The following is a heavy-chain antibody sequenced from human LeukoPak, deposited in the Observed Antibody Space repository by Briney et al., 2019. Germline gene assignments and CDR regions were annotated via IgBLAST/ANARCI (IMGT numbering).Heavy chain of an antibody. V-gene: IGHV4-59*01. D-gene: IGHD6-6*01. J-gene: IGHJ1*01. CDR1: GGSISSYY. Sequence: KSSETLSLTCTVSGGSISSYYWSWIRQPPGKGLEWIGYIYYSGSTNYNPSLKSRVTISVDTSKNQFSLKLSSATAADTAVYYCARDDRYSSSSGYFQHWGQGTLVTVSS. CDR2: IYYSGST. CDR3: ARDDRYSSSSGYFQH.